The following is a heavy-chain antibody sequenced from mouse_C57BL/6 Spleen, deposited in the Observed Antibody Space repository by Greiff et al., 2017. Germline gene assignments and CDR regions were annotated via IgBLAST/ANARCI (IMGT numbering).Heavy chain of an antibody. CDR2: ISYDGSN. CDR3: ASQGLRRGSYFDY. CDR1: GYSITSGYY. V-gene: IGHV3-6*01. J-gene: IGHJ2*01. Sequence: EVKLQESGPGLVKPSQSLSLTCSVTGYSITSGYYWNWIRQFPGNKLEWMGYISYDGSNNYNPSLKNRISITRDTSKNQFFLKLNSVTTEDTATYYCASQGLRRGSYFDYWGQGTTLTVSS. D-gene: IGHD2-4*01.